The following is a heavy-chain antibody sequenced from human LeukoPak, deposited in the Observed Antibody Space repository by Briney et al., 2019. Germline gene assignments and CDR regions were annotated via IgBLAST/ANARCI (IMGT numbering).Heavy chain of an antibody. CDR1: GYSISSSNW. D-gene: IGHD3-3*01. V-gene: IGHV4-28*05. CDR2: IYYSGNI. CDR3: ARGLVYDFWSGYYYNWFDP. J-gene: IGHJ5*02. Sequence: PSETLSLTCAVSGYSISSSNWWGWIRPPPGKGLEWIGYIYYSGNIYYNPSLKSRVTMSVDTSKNQFSLKLSSVTAADTAVYYCARGLVYDFWSGYYYNWFDPWGQGTLVTVSS.